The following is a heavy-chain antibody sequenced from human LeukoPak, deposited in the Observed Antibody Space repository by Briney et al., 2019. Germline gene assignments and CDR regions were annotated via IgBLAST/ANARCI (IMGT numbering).Heavy chain of an antibody. D-gene: IGHD6-6*01. Sequence: ASVNVSCMAYGGTFSSYAISWVRQAPGQGLEWMGGIIPIFGTANYAQKFQGRVTITADESTSTAYMELSSLRSEDTAVYYCARGAPLDLDYWGQGTLVTVSS. CDR3: ARGAPLDLDY. V-gene: IGHV1-69*01. CDR2: IIPIFGTA. J-gene: IGHJ4*02. CDR1: GGTFSSYA.